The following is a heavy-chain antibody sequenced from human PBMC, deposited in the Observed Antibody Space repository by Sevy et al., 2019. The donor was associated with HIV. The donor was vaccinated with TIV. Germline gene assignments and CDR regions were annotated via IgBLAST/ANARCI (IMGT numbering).Heavy chain of an antibody. Sequence: GGSLRLSCAASGFTFSSYGMHWVRQAPGKGLEWVAFIRYDGSNKYYADSVKGRFTISRDNSKNRLYLQMNSLRAEDTAVYYCAKGPYDSSGYHDYWGQGTLVTVSS. CDR2: IRYDGSNK. CDR1: GFTFSSYG. CDR3: AKGPYDSSGYHDY. J-gene: IGHJ4*02. V-gene: IGHV3-30*02. D-gene: IGHD3-22*01.